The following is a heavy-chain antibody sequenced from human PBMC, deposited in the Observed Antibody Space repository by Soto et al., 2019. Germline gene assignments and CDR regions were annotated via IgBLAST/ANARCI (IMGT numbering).Heavy chain of an antibody. J-gene: IGHJ3*02. CDR1: GGSISSGGYY. D-gene: IGHD7-27*01. CDR2: IYYSGST. V-gene: IGHV4-31*03. CDR3: ARKPVGKMATNGAFDI. Sequence: QVQLQESGPGLVKPSQTLSLTCTVSGGSISSGGYYWSWIRQHPGKGLEWIGYIYYSGSTYYNPSLKSRVTISVDTSKNQCSLKLSSVTAADTAVYYCARKPVGKMATNGAFDIWGQGTMVTVSS.